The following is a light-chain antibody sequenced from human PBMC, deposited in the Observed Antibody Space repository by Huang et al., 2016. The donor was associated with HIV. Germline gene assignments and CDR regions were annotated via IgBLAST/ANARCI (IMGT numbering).Light chain of an antibody. CDR3: QQRSKWPLT. V-gene: IGKV3-11*01. CDR1: QRVSDF. Sequence: EIVLTQSPATLSLSPGQRVTLSCRASQRVSDFLAGYQQKPGQAPRLLIYDASKRATGIPARFSGSGAGTDFTLTISSLEPEDFAVYYCQQRSKWPLTFGGGTKVESK. J-gene: IGKJ4*01. CDR2: DAS.